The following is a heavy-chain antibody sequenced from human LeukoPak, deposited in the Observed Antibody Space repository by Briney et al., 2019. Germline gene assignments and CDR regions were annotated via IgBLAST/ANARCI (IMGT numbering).Heavy chain of an antibody. CDR3: ARYCSSTSCYSFVY. D-gene: IGHD2-2*02. Sequence: PSETLSLTCTVSGGSISSGSYYWSWIRQPAGKGLEWIGRIYTSGSTNYNPSLKSRVTISVDTSKNQFSLKLSSVTAADTAVYYCARYCSSTSCYSFVYWGQGTLVTVSS. CDR2: IYTSGST. J-gene: IGHJ4*02. V-gene: IGHV4-61*02. CDR1: GGSISSGSYY.